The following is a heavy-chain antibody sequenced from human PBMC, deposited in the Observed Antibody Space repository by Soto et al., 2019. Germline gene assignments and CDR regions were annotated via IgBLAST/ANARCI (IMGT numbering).Heavy chain of an antibody. CDR1: GFTFSDYY. Sequence: GGSLRLSCAASGFTFSDYYMSWIRQAPGKGLDWLSYVSASGTTIYYADSVKGRFTISRDNAKNSLYLQMNSLRAEDTAVYYCARDHDAFDIWGQGTMVTVSS. CDR2: VSASGTTI. V-gene: IGHV3-11*01. J-gene: IGHJ3*02. CDR3: ARDHDAFDI.